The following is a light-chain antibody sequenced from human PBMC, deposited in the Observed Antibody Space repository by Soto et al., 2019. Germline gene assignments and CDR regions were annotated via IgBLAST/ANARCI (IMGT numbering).Light chain of an antibody. CDR2: VNSDGSH. V-gene: IGLV4-69*01. Sequence: QPVLTQSPSASASLGASVKLTCTLSSGHNTYTIAWHQQQPEKGPRFLMRVNSDGSHIKGDGIPDRFSGSSSGAERYLTISSLRSEDEADYSCQTWGIGFGVFGGGTQLTVL. CDR3: QTWGIGFGV. CDR1: SGHNTYT. J-gene: IGLJ3*02.